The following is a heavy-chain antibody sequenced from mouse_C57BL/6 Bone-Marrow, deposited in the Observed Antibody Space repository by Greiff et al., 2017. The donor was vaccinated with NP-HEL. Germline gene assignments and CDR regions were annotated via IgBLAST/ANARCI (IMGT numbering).Heavy chain of an antibody. D-gene: IGHD1-1*01. J-gene: IGHJ4*01. V-gene: IGHV2-5*01. CDR1: GFSLTSYG. CDR2: IWRGGST. Sequence: VQLQESGPGLVQPSQSLSITCTVSGFSLTSYGVHWVRQSPGKGLEWLGVIWRGGSTDYNAAFMSRLCITKDNSKSQVFFKMNRLQADDTATYYCAKKDYGCNYAMDYWGQGTSVTVSS. CDR3: AKKDYGCNYAMDY.